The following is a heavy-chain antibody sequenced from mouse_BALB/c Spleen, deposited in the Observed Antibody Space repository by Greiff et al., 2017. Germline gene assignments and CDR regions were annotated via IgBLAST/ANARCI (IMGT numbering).Heavy chain of an antibody. CDR3: ARDLGDEFDY. Sequence: EVQLVESGGGLVKPGGSLKLSCAASGFTFSDYYMYWVRQTPEKRLEWVATISDGGSYTYYPDSVKGRFTISRDNAKNNLYLQMSSLKSEDTAMYYCARDLGDEFDYWGQGTTLTVSS. D-gene: IGHD3-3*01. CDR1: GFTFSDYY. CDR2: ISDGGSYT. J-gene: IGHJ2*01. V-gene: IGHV5-4*02.